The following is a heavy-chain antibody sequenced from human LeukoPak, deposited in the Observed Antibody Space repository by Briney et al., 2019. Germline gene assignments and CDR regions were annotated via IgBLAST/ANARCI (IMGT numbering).Heavy chain of an antibody. D-gene: IGHD3-16*01. CDR2: IYHSGST. Sequence: PSETLSLTCAVSGYSISSGYYWGWIRQPPGKGLEWIGSIYHSGSTYYNPSLKSRVTISVDTSKNQFSLKLSSVTAADTAVYYCARHSIKIYDGVDYWGQGTLVTVSS. CDR3: ARHSIKIYDGVDY. V-gene: IGHV4-38-2*01. CDR1: GYSISSGYY. J-gene: IGHJ4*02.